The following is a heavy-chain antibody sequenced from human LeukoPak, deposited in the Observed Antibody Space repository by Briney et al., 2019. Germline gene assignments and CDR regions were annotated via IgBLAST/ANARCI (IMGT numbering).Heavy chain of an antibody. D-gene: IGHD3-22*01. CDR3: TTESRRSTMIVVVYYFDY. V-gene: IGHV3-15*01. J-gene: IGHJ4*02. Sequence: GGSLRLSCAASGFTFSNAWMSWVRQAPGKGLEWVGRIKSKTDGGTTDYAAPVKGRFTISSDDSKNTLYLQMNSLKTEDTAVYYCTTESRRSTMIVVVYYFDYWGQGTLVTVSS. CDR1: GFTFSNAW. CDR2: IKSKTDGGTT.